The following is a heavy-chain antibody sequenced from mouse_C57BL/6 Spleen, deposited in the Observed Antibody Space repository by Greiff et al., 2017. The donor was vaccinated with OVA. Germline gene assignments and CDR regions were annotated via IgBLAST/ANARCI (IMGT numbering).Heavy chain of an antibody. V-gene: IGHV1-82*01. CDR3: AGYDYDAMDC. J-gene: IGHJ4*01. Sequence: QVQLQQSGPELVKPGASVKISCKASGYAFSSSWMNWVKQRPGKGLEWIGLIYPGDGDTNYNGKFKGKATLTADKSSSTAYMQLSSLTSEDSTVYFCAGYDYDAMDCWGQGTSVTVSS. CDR2: IYPGDGDT. CDR1: GYAFSSSW.